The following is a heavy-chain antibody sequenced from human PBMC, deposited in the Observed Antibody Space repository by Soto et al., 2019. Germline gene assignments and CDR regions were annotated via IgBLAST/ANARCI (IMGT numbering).Heavy chain of an antibody. D-gene: IGHD3-10*01. CDR2: ISSSSSYT. CDR3: ARDTMVNWFDP. J-gene: IGHJ5*02. V-gene: IGHV3-11*05. CDR1: GFTFGDFY. Sequence: GSLRLSCAASGFTFGDFYMSWIRQAPGKGLEWVSYISSSSSYTNYADSVKGRFTISRDNAKNSLYLQMNSLRAEDTAVYYCARDTMVNWFDPWGQGTLVTVSS.